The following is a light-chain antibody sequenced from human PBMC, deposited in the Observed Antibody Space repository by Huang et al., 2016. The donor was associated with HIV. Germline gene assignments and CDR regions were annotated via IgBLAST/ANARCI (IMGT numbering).Light chain of an antibody. J-gene: IGKJ1*01. CDR3: QQYKSYSQT. CDR1: QSISSW. Sequence: DIQMNQSPSTLSASVGDRVTITCRASQSISSWLAWYQQKPGKAPKLLIYKASSLEGGVPSRFSGSGSGTEFTLTISSLQPDDFATYYCQQYKSYSQTFGQGTKVEIK. V-gene: IGKV1-5*03. CDR2: KAS.